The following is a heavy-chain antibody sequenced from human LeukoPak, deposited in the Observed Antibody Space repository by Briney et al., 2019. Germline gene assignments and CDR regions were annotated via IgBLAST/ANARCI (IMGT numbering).Heavy chain of an antibody. D-gene: IGHD6-6*01. CDR1: GFTFSDYY. V-gene: IGHV4-34*08. Sequence: LRLSCAASGFTFSDYYMSWIRQPPGKGLEWIGEINHSGSTNYNPSLRSRVTISVDTSKNQFSLKLSSVTAADTAVYYCANLLAARSGYYYYMDVWGKGTTVTVSS. CDR3: ANLLAARSGYYYYMDV. CDR2: INHSGST. J-gene: IGHJ6*03.